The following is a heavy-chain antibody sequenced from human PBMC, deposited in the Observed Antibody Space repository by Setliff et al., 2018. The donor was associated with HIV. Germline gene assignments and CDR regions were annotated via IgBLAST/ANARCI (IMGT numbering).Heavy chain of an antibody. Sequence: SVKVSCKASGDSLTNYGIHWVRQAPGQGLEWMGWISTYNGNTNYAQKLQGRVTMTTDTSTSTAYMELRSLRSDDTAVYYCARDWLPRVLRYWGQGTLVTVSS. CDR3: ARDWLPRVLRY. D-gene: IGHD5-12*01. CDR2: ISTYNGNT. CDR1: GDSLTNYG. V-gene: IGHV1-18*01. J-gene: IGHJ4*02.